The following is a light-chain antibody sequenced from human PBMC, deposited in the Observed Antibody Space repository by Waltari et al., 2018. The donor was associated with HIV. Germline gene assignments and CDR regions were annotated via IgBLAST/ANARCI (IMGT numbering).Light chain of an antibody. J-gene: IGKJ3*01. V-gene: IGKV3-20*01. Sequence: EIVLTQSPGTLSLSPGERAPLSCRASQSVNSNYLAWYQQNPGQAPRLLIYGASSRATGIPDRFSGSGSGTDFTLTISRLEPEDFAVYFCQQYGTSPPFTCGPGTKVDI. CDR2: GAS. CDR1: QSVNSNY. CDR3: QQYGTSPPFT.